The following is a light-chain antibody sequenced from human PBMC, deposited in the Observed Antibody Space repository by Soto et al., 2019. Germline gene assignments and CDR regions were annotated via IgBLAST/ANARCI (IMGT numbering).Light chain of an antibody. Sequence: AIQMTHSPSSLSASVGDRGTISFRAMQGIGNDLAWYQQKAGQPPKVLIYRASNLPSGVPPRFRGSGSGTDFTLAISSLPPEDSATYYCLQDINYPWTFGQGTKVDIK. CDR2: RAS. V-gene: IGKV1-6*01. J-gene: IGKJ1*01. CDR3: LQDINYPWT. CDR1: QGIGND.